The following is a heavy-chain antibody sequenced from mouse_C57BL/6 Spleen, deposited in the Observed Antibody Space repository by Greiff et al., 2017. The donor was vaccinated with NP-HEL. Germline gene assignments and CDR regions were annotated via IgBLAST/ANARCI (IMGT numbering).Heavy chain of an antibody. J-gene: IGHJ3*01. Sequence: QVQLQQSGAELVKPGASVKLSCKASGYTFTSYWMQWVKQRPGQGLEWIGEIDPSDSYTNYNQKFKGKATLTVDTSSSTAYMQLSSLTSEDSAVYYCARYDDGYGAYWGQGTLVTVSA. CDR2: IDPSDSYT. CDR1: GYTFTSYW. CDR3: ARYDDGYGAY. D-gene: IGHD2-3*01. V-gene: IGHV1-50*01.